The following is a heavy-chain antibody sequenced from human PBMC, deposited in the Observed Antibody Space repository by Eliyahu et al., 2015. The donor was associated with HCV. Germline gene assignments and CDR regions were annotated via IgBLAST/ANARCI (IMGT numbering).Heavy chain of an antibody. Sequence: QVQLQQWGAGLLKPSETLSLTCXVYXWSXSGYXWSWIRQPXGKGXEWIGEINHSGSTNYNPSLKSRVTISVDTSKNQFSLKLSSVTAADTAVYYCARSVSLAMIVDWWGQGTLVTVSS. CDR3: ARSVSLAMIVDW. CDR1: XWSXSGYX. J-gene: IGHJ4*02. D-gene: IGHD3-22*01. CDR2: INHSGST. V-gene: IGHV4-34*01.